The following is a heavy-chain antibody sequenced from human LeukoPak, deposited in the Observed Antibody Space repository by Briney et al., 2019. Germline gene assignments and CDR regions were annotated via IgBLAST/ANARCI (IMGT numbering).Heavy chain of an antibody. CDR3: AGYYTYGRDY. CDR2: INHSGST. CDR1: GGSFSGYY. V-gene: IGHV4-34*01. Sequence: PSETLSLTCGVYGGSFSGYYWNWIRQPPGKGLEWIGEINHSGSTNYNPSLKSRVTISVDTSKNQFSLKLTSVTAADAAPYYCAGYYTYGRDYWGQGTLVTVSS. J-gene: IGHJ4*02. D-gene: IGHD5-18*01.